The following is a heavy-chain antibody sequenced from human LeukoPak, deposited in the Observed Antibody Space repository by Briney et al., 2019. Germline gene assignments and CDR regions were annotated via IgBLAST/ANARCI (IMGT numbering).Heavy chain of an antibody. Sequence: GSLRLSCAASGFTFSSYAMSWVRQAPGKRLEWVSAISGGGGTTYYADSVKGRFTISRDNAKNSLYLQMNSLRAEDTAVYYCASGYCSGGSCYVGPFDYWGQGTLVTVSS. V-gene: IGHV3-23*01. CDR1: GFTFSSYA. J-gene: IGHJ4*02. CDR2: ISGGGGTT. D-gene: IGHD2-15*01. CDR3: ASGYCSGGSCYVGPFDY.